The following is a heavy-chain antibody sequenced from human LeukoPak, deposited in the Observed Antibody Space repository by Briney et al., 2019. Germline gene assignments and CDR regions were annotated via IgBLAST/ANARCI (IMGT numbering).Heavy chain of an antibody. CDR3: AKGAEIDH. CDR1: GFNFNNFA. V-gene: IGHV3-23*01. J-gene: IGHJ4*02. CDR2: MTGPADTT. Sequence: PGGPLRLSCAASGFNFNNFAMSWVRQATGKGPEWLSAMTGPADTTYYAESVKGRFTISRDYSKSMVYLQMNSLRVEDTAIYYCAKGAEIDHWGQGTLVTVSS.